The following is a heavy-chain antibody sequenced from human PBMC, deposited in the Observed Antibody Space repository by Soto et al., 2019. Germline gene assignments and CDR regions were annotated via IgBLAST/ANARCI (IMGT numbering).Heavy chain of an antibody. Sequence: GALRLSCAASGFTVSSNYMSWVRQAPGKGLEWVSVIYSGGSTYYADSVKGRFTISRDNSKNTLYLQMNSLRAEDTAVYYCARERRIAVAEGAFDIWGQGTMVTVSS. V-gene: IGHV3-53*01. CDR1: GFTVSSNY. J-gene: IGHJ3*02. D-gene: IGHD6-19*01. CDR2: IYSGGST. CDR3: ARERRIAVAEGAFDI.